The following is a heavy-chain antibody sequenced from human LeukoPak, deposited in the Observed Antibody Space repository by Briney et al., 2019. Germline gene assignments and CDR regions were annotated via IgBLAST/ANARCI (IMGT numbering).Heavy chain of an antibody. D-gene: IGHD3-10*01. CDR2: ISTQSNPV. Sequence: GGSLRLSCASSGFTFSSYLMTWVRQAPGKGLEWVSSISTQSNPVYYANSVKGRVTISRDDAKNSVFLKINRLRGEDTAVYYCVRVVWRESAGLVNSWRGDHWGQGTLVTVSS. J-gene: IGHJ4*02. V-gene: IGHV3-21*06. CDR3: VRVVWRESAGLVNSWRGDH. CDR1: GFTFSSYL.